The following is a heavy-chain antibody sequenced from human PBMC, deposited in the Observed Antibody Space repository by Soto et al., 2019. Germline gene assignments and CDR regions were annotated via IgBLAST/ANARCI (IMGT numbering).Heavy chain of an antibody. J-gene: IGHJ6*02. D-gene: IGHD5-12*01. CDR1: GFTFSRYG. CDR2: IWHDGSNK. Sequence: QVQVVESGGGVVQAGRSLRLSCEVSGFTFSRYGMHWVRQAPGRGLEWVAFIWHDGSNKNYGDSVKGRLTVSRDDLKNTVYLQMKSLRAEDTAVYYCARDMDFVDIVSTMVHHYSFSGMDVWGQGTTVTVSS. CDR3: ARDMDFVDIVSTMVHHYSFSGMDV. V-gene: IGHV3-33*01.